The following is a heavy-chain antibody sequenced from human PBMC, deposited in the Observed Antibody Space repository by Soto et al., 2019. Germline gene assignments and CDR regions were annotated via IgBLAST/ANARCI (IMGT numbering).Heavy chain of an antibody. J-gene: IGHJ6*02. CDR2: IYTSGST. CDR1: GGSISSYY. CDR3: ATYNSGWIGASYYYGMDV. Sequence: PSETLSLTCTVSGGSISSYYWSWIRQPAGKGLEWIGRIYTSGSTNYNPSLKSRVTMSVDTSKNQFSLKLSSVTAADTAVYYCATYNSGWIGASYYYGMDVWGQGTTVTVSS. V-gene: IGHV4-4*07. D-gene: IGHD6-19*01.